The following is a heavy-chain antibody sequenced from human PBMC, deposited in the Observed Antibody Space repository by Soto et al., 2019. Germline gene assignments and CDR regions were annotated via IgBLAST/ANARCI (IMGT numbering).Heavy chain of an antibody. V-gene: IGHV1-69*06. J-gene: IGHJ4*02. CDR2: IIPIFGTA. CDR1: GGTFSSYA. CDR3: ARTSTVTTQPTDD. Sequence: GASVKVSCKASGGTFSSYAISWVRQAPGQGLEWMGGIIPIFGTANYAQKFQGRVTITADKSTSTAYMELSSLRSEDTAVYYCARTSTVTTQPTDDWGQGTLVTVSS. D-gene: IGHD4-4*01.